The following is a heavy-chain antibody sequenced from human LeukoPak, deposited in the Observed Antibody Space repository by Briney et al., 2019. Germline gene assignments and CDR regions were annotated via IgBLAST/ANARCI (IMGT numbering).Heavy chain of an antibody. Sequence: GESLKISCKSSGYSFPSYWIAWVRQMPGKGLEWMGIIYPGDSDTRYSPSFQGQVTISADKSISTAYLQWSSLKASDTAMYYCARRSYYDSGGYYYDFWGQGTLVTVSS. CDR1: GYSFPSYW. CDR3: ARRSYYDSGGYYYDF. D-gene: IGHD3-22*01. CDR2: IYPGDSDT. V-gene: IGHV5-51*01. J-gene: IGHJ4*02.